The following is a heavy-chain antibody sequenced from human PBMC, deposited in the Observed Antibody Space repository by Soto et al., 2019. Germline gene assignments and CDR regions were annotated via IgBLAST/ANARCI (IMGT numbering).Heavy chain of an antibody. V-gene: IGHV1-3*01. Sequence: QVQLVQSGAEVKKPGASVKVSCKASGYTFTSYAMHWVRQAPGQRLEWMGWINAGNGNTKYSKKFQGRVTITRDTSARSAYMELSSLRSEDTAVYYCARGKGRSGSYSYWGQGTLVTVSS. CDR1: GYTFTSYA. J-gene: IGHJ4*02. CDR3: ARGKGRSGSYSY. D-gene: IGHD1-26*01. CDR2: INAGNGNT.